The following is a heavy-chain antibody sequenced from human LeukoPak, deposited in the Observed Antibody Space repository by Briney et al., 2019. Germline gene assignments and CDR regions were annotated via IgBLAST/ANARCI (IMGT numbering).Heavy chain of an antibody. J-gene: IGHJ4*02. CDR1: GDSISSSNW. V-gene: IGHV4-4*02. CDR2: INHSGST. CDR3: ARHLNYYGSGSYCDY. D-gene: IGHD3-10*01. Sequence: TSETLSLTCAVSGDSISSSNWWSWVRQPPGKGLEWIGEINHSGSTNYNPSLKSRVTISVDTSKNQFSLKLSSVTAADTAVYYCARHLNYYGSGSYCDYWGQGTLVTVSS.